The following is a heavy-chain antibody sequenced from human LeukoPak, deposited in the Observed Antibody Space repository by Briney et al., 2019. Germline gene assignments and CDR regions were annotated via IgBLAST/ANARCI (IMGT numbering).Heavy chain of an antibody. CDR3: ASSSSSWYGSDY. Sequence: PSETLSLACTVSGGSISSYYWSWIRQSPGKGLEWIGYIYYSGSTSYNPSLKSRVTISVDTTKNQFSLKLSSVTAADTAVYYCASSSSSWYGSDYWGQGTLVTVSS. V-gene: IGHV4-59*01. D-gene: IGHD6-13*01. CDR1: GGSISSYY. CDR2: IYYSGST. J-gene: IGHJ4*02.